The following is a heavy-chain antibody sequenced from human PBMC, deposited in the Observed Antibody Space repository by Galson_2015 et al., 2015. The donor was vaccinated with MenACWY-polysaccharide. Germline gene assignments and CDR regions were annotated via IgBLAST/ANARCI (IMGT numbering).Heavy chain of an antibody. CDR2: IYPGSSET. Sequence: QSGAEVKKPGESLKISCQGSGYSFTTYWIGWVRQMPGKGLDWMGIIYPGSSETRYSPSFQGQVTFSVDKSITTAYLQWASLKASDTAIYYCARLTGPYSYYFYYMDVWGKGTTVTVSS. CDR3: ARLTGPYSYYFYYMDV. CDR1: GYSFTTYW. D-gene: IGHD3-9*01. V-gene: IGHV5-51*03. J-gene: IGHJ6*03.